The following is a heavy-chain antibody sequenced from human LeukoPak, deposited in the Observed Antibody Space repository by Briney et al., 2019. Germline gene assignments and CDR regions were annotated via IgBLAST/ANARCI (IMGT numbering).Heavy chain of an antibody. CDR1: GFTFSSYS. D-gene: IGHD6-13*01. CDR3: ARDLRYSSSWSNWFDP. Sequence: GGSLRLSCAASGFTFSSYSMNWVRQAPGKGLEWVSSISSSSSYIYYADSVKGRFTISRDNAKNSLYLQMNSLRAEDTAVYYCARDLRYSSSWSNWFDPWGQGTLVTVSS. V-gene: IGHV3-21*01. CDR2: ISSSSSYI. J-gene: IGHJ5*02.